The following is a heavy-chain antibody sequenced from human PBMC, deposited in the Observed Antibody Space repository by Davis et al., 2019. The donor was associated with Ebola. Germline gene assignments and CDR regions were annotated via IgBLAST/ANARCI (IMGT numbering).Heavy chain of an antibody. CDR1: GFSVSDNY. J-gene: IGHJ4*02. CDR2: ITNDGTRT. D-gene: IGHD6-25*01. CDR3: ARREAASIDY. V-gene: IGHV3-74*01. Sequence: GESLKISCEASGFSVSDNYMNWVRQPPGKGLVWVSRITNDGTRTSYADSVQGRFTISRDNAKNTLFLQLNSLRVEDTAIYYCARREAASIDYWGQGTLVTVSS.